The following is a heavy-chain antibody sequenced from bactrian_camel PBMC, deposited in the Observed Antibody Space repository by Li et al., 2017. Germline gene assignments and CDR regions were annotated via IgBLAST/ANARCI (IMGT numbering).Heavy chain of an antibody. D-gene: IGHD1*01. CDR3: AADPLAKRACNLVRGDYKY. CDR2: LDSDGYR. CDR1: GYDKPNYC. J-gene: IGHJ4*01. V-gene: IGHV3S53*01. Sequence: VQAGGSLRLSCEGTGYDKPNYCMGWYRQAPGKEREGLEVLDSDGYRNTEDSAKGRFTVSRDNAKNTLNLQMNSLKPEDTAMYYCAADPLAKRACNLVRGDYKYWGQGTQVTVS.